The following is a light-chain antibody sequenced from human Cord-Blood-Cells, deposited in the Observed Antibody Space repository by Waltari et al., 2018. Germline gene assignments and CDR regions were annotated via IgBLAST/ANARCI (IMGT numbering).Light chain of an antibody. V-gene: IGKV3-15*01. CDR1: QSVSSN. Sequence: EIVMTQSPATLSVSPGERATLSCRASQSVSSNLAWYQQKPGQAPRLLIYGASTRATGIPARFSGSGSGTKFTLTISSLQSEDFAVYYWQQYNNWWTFGQGTKVEIK. CDR3: QQYNNWWT. CDR2: GAS. J-gene: IGKJ1*01.